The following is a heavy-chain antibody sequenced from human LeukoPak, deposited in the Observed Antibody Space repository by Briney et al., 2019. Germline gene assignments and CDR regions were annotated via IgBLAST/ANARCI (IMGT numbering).Heavy chain of an antibody. Sequence: PGGSLRLSCAASGFTFSSYSMNWVRQAPGKGLEWVSYISSSSSTIYYADSVKGRFTISRDNAKNSLYLQMNSLRAEDTAVYYCARGAYGSGSYYDAFDIWGQGTTVTVSS. V-gene: IGHV3-48*04. CDR2: ISSSSSTI. J-gene: IGHJ3*02. CDR3: ARGAYGSGSYYDAFDI. D-gene: IGHD3-10*01. CDR1: GFTFSSYS.